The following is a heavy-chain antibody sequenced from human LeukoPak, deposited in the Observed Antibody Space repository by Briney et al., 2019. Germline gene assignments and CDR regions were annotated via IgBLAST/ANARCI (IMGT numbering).Heavy chain of an antibody. D-gene: IGHD3/OR15-3a*01. CDR3: TAWTDLYDH. CDR2: IKSKTDGGTI. Sequence: GGSLRLSCAASGFTFSNAWMSWVRQAPGKGLEWVGRIKSKTDGGTIDYAAPVKGRFVISRDDSRDTLYLQMNSLRIEDTAVYYCTAWTDLYDHWGQGTLVTVSS. CDR1: GFTFSNAW. J-gene: IGHJ4*02. V-gene: IGHV3-15*01.